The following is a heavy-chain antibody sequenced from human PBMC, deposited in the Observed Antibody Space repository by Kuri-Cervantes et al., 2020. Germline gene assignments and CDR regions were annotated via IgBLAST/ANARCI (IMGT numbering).Heavy chain of an antibody. V-gene: IGHV3-30*14. Sequence: GESLKISCAASGFTFSSYAMHWVRQAPGKGLEWVAVISYDGSNKYYADSVKGRFTISRDNSKNTLYLQMNSLRAEDTAVYYCARDRASYYDSSGYYSGYWGQGTQVTVSS. CDR3: ARDRASYYDSSGYYSGY. CDR2: ISYDGSNK. CDR1: GFTFSSYA. D-gene: IGHD3-22*01. J-gene: IGHJ4*02.